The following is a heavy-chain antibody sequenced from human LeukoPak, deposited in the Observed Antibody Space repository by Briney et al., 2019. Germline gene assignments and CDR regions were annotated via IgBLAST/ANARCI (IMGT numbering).Heavy chain of an antibody. J-gene: IGHJ4*02. CDR2: INQDGSEK. V-gene: IGHV3-7*04. D-gene: IGHD3-16*01. Sequence: GGSLRLSCAASGFTFSSYWMSWVRQPPGKGLEWVANINQDGSEKYYVDSVKGRFTISRDNARNSLYLQMNSLRAEDTAVYYCARGMSTGEYWGQGTLVTVSS. CDR1: GFTFSSYW. CDR3: ARGMSTGEY.